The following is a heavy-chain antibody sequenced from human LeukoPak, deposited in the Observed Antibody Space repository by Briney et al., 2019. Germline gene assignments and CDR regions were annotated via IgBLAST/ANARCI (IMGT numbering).Heavy chain of an antibody. J-gene: IGHJ5*02. V-gene: IGHV4-34*01. CDR3: ARRGRAFFDP. D-gene: IGHD1-26*01. Sequence: SETLSLTCAVYGGSFSGYYWSWIRQPPGKGLEWIGEINHSGSTNYNPSLKSRVTISVDTSKNQFSLKLSSVTAADTAVYYCARRGRAFFDPWGQGTLVTVSS. CDR2: INHSGST. CDR1: GGSFSGYY.